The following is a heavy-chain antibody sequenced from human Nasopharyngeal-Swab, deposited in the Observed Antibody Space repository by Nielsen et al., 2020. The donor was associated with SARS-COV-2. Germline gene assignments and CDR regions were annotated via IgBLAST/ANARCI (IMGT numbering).Heavy chain of an antibody. J-gene: IGHJ3*02. V-gene: IGHV4-31*11. Sequence: SETLSLTCAVSGGSIRSAGYFWSWIRQHPGKGLEWIGYIHYTGSVYYNPSLETPVTISVDTSEHQFSLDLSSVTAADTAVYYCAREVIAEPDSDGFDIWGQGTMVTVSS. CDR1: GGSIRSAGYF. D-gene: IGHD1-14*01. CDR2: IHYTGSV. CDR3: AREVIAEPDSDGFDI.